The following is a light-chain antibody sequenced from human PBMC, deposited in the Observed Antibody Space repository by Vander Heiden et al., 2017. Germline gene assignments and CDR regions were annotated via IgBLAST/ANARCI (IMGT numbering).Light chain of an antibody. V-gene: IGLV3-21*02. Sequence: SYVLTQPPSVSAAPGQTARITCVGTDVGNKYVHWYQQKPVQAPVLVVYDDSDRPSGIPARFSGSNSGNTATLTISRVEAGDEADYYCQIWDSNSDHVVFGGGTRLTVL. CDR2: DDS. J-gene: IGLJ2*01. CDR1: DVGNKY. CDR3: QIWDSNSDHVV.